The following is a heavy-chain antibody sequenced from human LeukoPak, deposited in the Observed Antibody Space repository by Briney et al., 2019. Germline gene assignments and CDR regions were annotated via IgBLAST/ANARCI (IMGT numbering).Heavy chain of an antibody. CDR3: ARVAVYYGSGSFFDY. J-gene: IGHJ4*02. Sequence: ASVKVSCKASGYTYTGYYMHWVRQAAGQGLEWVGWINPNSGGTNYTQKFQGRVTMTRDTSISTAYMELSRLRSDDTAVYYCARVAVYYGSGSFFDYWGQGTLVTVSS. D-gene: IGHD3-10*01. V-gene: IGHV1-2*02. CDR1: GYTYTGYY. CDR2: INPNSGGT.